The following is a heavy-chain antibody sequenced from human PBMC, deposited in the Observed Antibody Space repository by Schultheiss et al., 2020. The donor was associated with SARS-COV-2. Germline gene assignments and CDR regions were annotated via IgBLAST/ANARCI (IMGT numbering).Heavy chain of an antibody. Sequence: GGSLRLSCVAAGFTFRTRGLEWVSVMSFDGTNRYFGDSVKGRFTISRDIPKNTLYLQMNSLRAEDTAVYYCAITTVGIAAAWDGMDVWGQGTTVTVSS. D-gene: IGHD6-13*01. CDR2: MSFDGTNR. CDR3: AITTVGIAAAWDGMDV. J-gene: IGHJ6*02. V-gene: IGHV3-30*03. CDR1: GFTFRT.